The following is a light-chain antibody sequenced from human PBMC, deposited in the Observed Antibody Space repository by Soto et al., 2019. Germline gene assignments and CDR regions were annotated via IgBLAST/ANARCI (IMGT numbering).Light chain of an antibody. CDR1: SSNIGAGYD. Sequence: QSVLTQPPSVSGAQGQRVTISCTGSSSNIGAGYDVHWYQQVPGTAPKLLIYGNSNRPSGVPDRFSGSKSGTSASLAITGLLAEDDADYYCQSYDSSLSGYLFGTGTKVTVL. CDR3: QSYDSSLSGYL. J-gene: IGLJ1*01. V-gene: IGLV1-40*01. CDR2: GNS.